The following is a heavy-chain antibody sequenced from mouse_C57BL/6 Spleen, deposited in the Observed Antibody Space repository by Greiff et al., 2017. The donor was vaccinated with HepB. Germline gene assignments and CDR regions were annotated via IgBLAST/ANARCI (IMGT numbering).Heavy chain of an antibody. D-gene: IGHD2-3*01. CDR1: GFTFSSYT. V-gene: IGHV5-9*01. J-gene: IGHJ4*01. CDR3: ARHGLYDGYWDYYAMDY. CDR2: ISGGGGNT. Sequence: EVKLMESGGGLVKPGGSLKLSCAASGFTFSSYTMSWVRQTPEKRLEWVATISGGGGNTYYPDSVKGRFTISRDNAKNTLYLQMSSLRSEDTALYYCARHGLYDGYWDYYAMDYWGQGTAVTVSS.